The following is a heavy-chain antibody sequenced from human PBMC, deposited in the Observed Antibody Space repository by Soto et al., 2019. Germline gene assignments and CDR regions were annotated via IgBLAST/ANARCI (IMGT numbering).Heavy chain of an antibody. J-gene: IGHJ4*02. CDR3: AIGLRFLGAGYYFDY. V-gene: IGHV4-39*01. CDR1: GGSISSSSYY. D-gene: IGHD6-19*01. CDR2: IYYSGST. Sequence: SETLSLTCTVSGGSISSSSYYWGWIRQPPGKGLEWIGSIYYSGSTYYNPSLKSRVTISVDTSKNQFSLKLSSVTAADTAVYYCAIGLRFLGAGYYFDYWGQGTLVTVSS.